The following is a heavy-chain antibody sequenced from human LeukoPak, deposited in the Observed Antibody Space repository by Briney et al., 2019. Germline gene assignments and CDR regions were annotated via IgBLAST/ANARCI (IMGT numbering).Heavy chain of an antibody. CDR2: IYTSGST. J-gene: IGHJ5*02. V-gene: IGHV4-61*02. D-gene: IGHD3-3*01. CDR3: ARNRYDFWSGYFPLDWFDP. Sequence: SETLSLTCTVSGGSISSGSYYWSWIRQPAGKGLEWIGRIYTSGSTNYNPSLKSRVTISVDTSKNQFSLKLSSVTAADTAVYYCARNRYDFWSGYFPLDWFDPWGQGTLVTVSS. CDR1: GGSISSGSYY.